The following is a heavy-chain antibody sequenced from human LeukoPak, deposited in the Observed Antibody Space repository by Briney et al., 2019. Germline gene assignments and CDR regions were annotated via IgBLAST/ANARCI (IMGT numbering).Heavy chain of an antibody. CDR1: GFTFSSYA. J-gene: IGHJ4*02. Sequence: GGSLRPSCAASGFTFSSYAMSWVRQAPGKGLEWVSAISGSGGSTYYADSVKGRFTISRDNSKNTLYLQMNSLRAEDTAVYYCAKDGVDIVATEYYFDYWGQGTLVTVSS. CDR2: ISGSGGST. CDR3: AKDGVDIVATEYYFDY. D-gene: IGHD5-12*01. V-gene: IGHV3-23*01.